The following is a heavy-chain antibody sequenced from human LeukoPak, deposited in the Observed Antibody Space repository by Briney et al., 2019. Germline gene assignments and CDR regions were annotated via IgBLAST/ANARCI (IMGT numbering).Heavy chain of an antibody. D-gene: IGHD3-10*02. J-gene: IGHJ6*04. CDR3: AELGITMIGGV. Sequence: GGSLRLSCAASGFIFSSYEMHWVRQAPGKGLEWVSYISSSGSTINYADSVKGRFTISRDNAKNSLYLQMNSLRAEDTAVYYCAELGITMIGGVWGKGTTVTISS. V-gene: IGHV3-48*03. CDR1: GFIFSSYE. CDR2: ISSSGSTI.